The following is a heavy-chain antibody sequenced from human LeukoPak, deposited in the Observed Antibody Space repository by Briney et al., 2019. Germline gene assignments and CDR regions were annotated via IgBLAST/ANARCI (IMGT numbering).Heavy chain of an antibody. Sequence: PGGSLRLSCTASGLTFSNYWTTWVRQAPGKGLEWVATINKDGSEKHYVDSVRGRFTISRDNAKSSVFLQMNSLRVEDTAVYYCTNTLATSGYWGQGTLVTVSS. CDR1: GLTFSNYW. V-gene: IGHV3-7*01. CDR2: INKDGSEK. D-gene: IGHD1-1*01. J-gene: IGHJ4*02. CDR3: TNTLATSGY.